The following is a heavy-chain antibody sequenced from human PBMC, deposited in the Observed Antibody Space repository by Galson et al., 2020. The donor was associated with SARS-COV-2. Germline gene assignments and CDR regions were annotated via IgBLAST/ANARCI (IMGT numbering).Heavy chain of an antibody. CDR2: IQYNGSNR. CDR3: ARDQRAPIAIAGDIEF. D-gene: IGHD6-13*01. Sequence: GGSLRLSCAASGFTFSGYAMHWVRQAPGKGLELVAVIQYNGSNRDHADSVKGRFTISRDNSKNTRYLQMNSLTADDTAVYYCARDQRAPIAIAGDIEFWGQGTLVTVSS. CDR1: GFTFSGYA. V-gene: IGHV3-30-3*01. J-gene: IGHJ4*02.